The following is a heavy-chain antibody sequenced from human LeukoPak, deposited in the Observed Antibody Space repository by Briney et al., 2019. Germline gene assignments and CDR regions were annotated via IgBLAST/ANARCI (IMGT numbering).Heavy chain of an antibody. J-gene: IGHJ4*02. CDR2: INSDGSSR. V-gene: IGHV3-74*01. CDR1: GFTLSSYW. Sequence: GGSLRLSCAASGFTLSSYWMHWVRQAPGKGLVWVSRINSDGSSRTYADSVKGRFTISRDNAKNTLYLQMDSLRAEDTALYYCARDPAPSGWYDYWGQGTLVTVSS. CDR3: ARDPAPSGWYDY. D-gene: IGHD6-19*01.